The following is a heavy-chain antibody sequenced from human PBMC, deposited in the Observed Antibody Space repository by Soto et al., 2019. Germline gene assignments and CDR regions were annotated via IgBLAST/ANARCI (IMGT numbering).Heavy chain of an antibody. D-gene: IGHD2-21*02. CDR3: AKGGAYCYDDCTRAY. Sequence: EEQVLESGGGSAQPGGSLRLSCAASGFTFSNYGMTWVRQAPGKGLEWVSSINPRGIDTKYADSVKGRFTIARDNSKNTMYLQMTTLRAEDTAVYYCAKGGAYCYDDCTRAYWGQGTLVTVSS. CDR2: INPRGIDT. CDR1: GFTFSNYG. J-gene: IGHJ4*02. V-gene: IGHV3-23*01.